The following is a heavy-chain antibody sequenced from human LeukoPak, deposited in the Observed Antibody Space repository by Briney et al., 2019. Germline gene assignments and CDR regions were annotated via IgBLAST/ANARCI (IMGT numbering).Heavy chain of an antibody. V-gene: IGHV2-70*04. Sequence: GSAPALVNPTQTLTLTCTFSGFSRSTSGMRVSWIRHPPGNALEWLSRIDWDDDKFYSTSLKTRLTTSKDTSNNQVVLTMTNMDPVDTAPYYCARIGGRGIPDYWGQGTLVTVSS. CDR1: GFSRSTSGMR. D-gene: IGHD3-16*01. J-gene: IGHJ4*02. CDR2: IDWDDDK. CDR3: ARIGGRGIPDY.